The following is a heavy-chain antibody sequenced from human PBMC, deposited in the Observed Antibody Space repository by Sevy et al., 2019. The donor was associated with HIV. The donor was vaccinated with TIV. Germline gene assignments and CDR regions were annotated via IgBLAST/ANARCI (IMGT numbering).Heavy chain of an antibody. Sequence: GGSLRLSCAASGFTFSDYYMSWIRQAPGKGLEWVSYISSSSSYTNYADSVKGRFTISRDNAKNSLYLQMNSLRAEDTAVYYCARMDSADAFDIWDQGTMVTVSS. J-gene: IGHJ3*02. CDR2: ISSSSSYT. CDR3: ARMDSADAFDI. V-gene: IGHV3-11*06. CDR1: GFTFSDYY.